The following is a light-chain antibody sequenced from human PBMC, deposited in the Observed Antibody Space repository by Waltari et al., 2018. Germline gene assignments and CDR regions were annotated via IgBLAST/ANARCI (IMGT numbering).Light chain of an antibody. CDR1: HGISNS. CDR3: QQYYSTPLT. V-gene: IGKV1-NL1*01. Sequence: DIQMTQSPSSLSASVGDRVAITCRASHGISNSLAWYQQKPGKAPNLLLYAASRMDSGVPARFSGSGSGTDYTLTISSLQPEDFAAYYCQQYYSTPLTFGGGTKVEIK. CDR2: AAS. J-gene: IGKJ4*01.